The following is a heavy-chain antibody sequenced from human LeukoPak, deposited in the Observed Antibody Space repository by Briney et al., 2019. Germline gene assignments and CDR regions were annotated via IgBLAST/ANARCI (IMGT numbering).Heavy chain of an antibody. V-gene: IGHV4-4*02. Sequence: PSGTLSLTCVVSGGSISSSNWWTWVRQPPGMGLEWIGEIYYSGDTHYNTSLKSRVTISVDRSKSHFSLNLNSVTAADTAVYYCARRRDSLGLQWGTFDYWGQGTLVTVSS. CDR1: GGSISSSNW. CDR3: ARRRDSLGLQWGTFDY. CDR2: IYYSGDT. D-gene: IGHD4-11*01. J-gene: IGHJ4*02.